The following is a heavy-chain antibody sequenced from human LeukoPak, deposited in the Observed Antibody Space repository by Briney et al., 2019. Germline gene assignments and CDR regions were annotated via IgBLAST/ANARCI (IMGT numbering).Heavy chain of an antibody. V-gene: IGHV4-4*08. J-gene: IGHJ3*02. CDR2: IYSNEAT. CDR3: ARRNDFHN. Sequence: PSETLSLTCTVSGGSIKGYHWSWIRQPPGKGLEWIGYIYSNEATEYKPSLKSRVTTSADTSKNQFSLKLTSVSAADTAISYCARRNDFHNWGQRTIVPVSS. CDR1: GGSIKGYH.